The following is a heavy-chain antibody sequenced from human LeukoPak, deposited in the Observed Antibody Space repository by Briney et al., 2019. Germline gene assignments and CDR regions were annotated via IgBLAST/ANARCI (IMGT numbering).Heavy chain of an antibody. Sequence: GGTLILSCAASGFTFSSYSMNWVRQAPGKGLEWVSSISSSSSYIYYADSVKGRFTISRDNAKNSLYLQMNSLRAEDTAVYYCARDKLYYGQFDPWGQGTLVTVSS. J-gene: IGHJ5*02. CDR1: GFTFSSYS. CDR3: ARDKLYYGQFDP. D-gene: IGHD2-8*01. V-gene: IGHV3-21*01. CDR2: ISSSSSYI.